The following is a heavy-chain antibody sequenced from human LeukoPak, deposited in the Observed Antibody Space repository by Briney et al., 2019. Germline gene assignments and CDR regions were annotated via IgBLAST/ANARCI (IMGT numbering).Heavy chain of an antibody. CDR1: GFTFSSFS. CDR2: ISYDGSNK. Sequence: GGSLRLSCAASGFTFSSFSMNWVRQAPGKGLEWVAVISYDGSNKYYADSVKGRFTISRDSSKNTLYLQMNSLRVEDTAVYYCAKDGTRGIRFGKIAHYFDYWGQGSLVTVSS. CDR3: AKDGTRGIRFGKIAHYFDY. J-gene: IGHJ4*02. V-gene: IGHV3-30*18. D-gene: IGHD3-10*01.